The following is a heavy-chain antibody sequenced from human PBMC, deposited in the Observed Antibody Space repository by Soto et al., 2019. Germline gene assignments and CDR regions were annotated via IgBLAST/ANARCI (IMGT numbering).Heavy chain of an antibody. Sequence: QITLKDSGPALVKPTQTLTLTCTFSVFSLSTSGVGVGWIRQPPGKALEWLALIYWDDDKRYSPSLKSRLTITKDTSKSQVVHTMTNMDPVDTATYYCAHSPIAAAGKDYFDYWGQGTLVTVSS. V-gene: IGHV2-5*02. J-gene: IGHJ4*02. D-gene: IGHD6-13*01. CDR3: AHSPIAAAGKDYFDY. CDR2: IYWDDDK. CDR1: VFSLSTSGVG.